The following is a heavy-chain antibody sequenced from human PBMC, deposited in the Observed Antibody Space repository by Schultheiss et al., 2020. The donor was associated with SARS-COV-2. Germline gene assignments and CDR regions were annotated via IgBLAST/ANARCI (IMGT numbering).Heavy chain of an antibody. CDR3: ARDLYYDSGGYYALDY. V-gene: IGHV4-61*08. CDR2: IYNSGST. Sequence: SETLSLTCAVSGGSISSGGYSWSWIRQPPGKGLEWIGYIYNSGSTNYNPSLKSRVTISVDTSKNQFSLKLSSVTAADTAVYYCARDLYYDSGGYYALDYWGQGTLVTVSS. CDR1: GGSISSGGYS. J-gene: IGHJ4*02. D-gene: IGHD3-22*01.